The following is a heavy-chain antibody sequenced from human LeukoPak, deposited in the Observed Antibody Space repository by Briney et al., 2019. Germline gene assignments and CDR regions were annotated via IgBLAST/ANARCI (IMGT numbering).Heavy chain of an antibody. CDR1: GFTFSNAW. CDR2: IKSKTDGGTT. V-gene: IGHV3-15*01. Sequence: PGRSLRLSCAASGFTFSNAWMSWVRQAPGKGLEWVGRIKSKTDGGTTDYAAPVKGRFTISRDDSKNTLYLQMNSLKTEDTAVYYCTTYSSSWYFSLDYWGQGTLVTVSS. CDR3: TTYSSSWYFSLDY. J-gene: IGHJ4*02. D-gene: IGHD6-13*01.